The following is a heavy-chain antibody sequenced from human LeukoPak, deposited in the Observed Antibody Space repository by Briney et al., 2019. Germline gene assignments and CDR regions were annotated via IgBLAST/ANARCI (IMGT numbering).Heavy chain of an antibody. V-gene: IGHV3-23*01. J-gene: IGHJ3*01. CDR2: IGGSGPT. CDR1: GFSFSSYA. Sequence: TGGSLRLSCAASGFSFSSYAMSWVRQAPGKGLEWVSGIGGSGPTYYAESVKGRFTISRDNSKNTLYLQMNSLRAEDTAVYHCAKDGGNYVEYDAFDFWGQGTMVTVSS. D-gene: IGHD3-16*01. CDR3: AKDGGNYVEYDAFDF.